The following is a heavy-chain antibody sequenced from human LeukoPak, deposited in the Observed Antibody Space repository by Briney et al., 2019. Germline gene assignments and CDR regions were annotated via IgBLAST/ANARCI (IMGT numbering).Heavy chain of an antibody. D-gene: IGHD3-22*01. V-gene: IGHV4-59*01. CDR3: ARGSEPYYYDSSGYPYYFDY. CDR2: IYYSGST. CDR1: GGSISSYY. Sequence: SETLSLTCTVSGGSISSYYWSWIRQTPGKGLEWIGYIYYSGSTNYNPSLKSRVTISVDTSKNQFSLKLSSVTAADTAVYYCARGSEPYYYDSSGYPYYFDYWGQGTLVTVPS. J-gene: IGHJ4*02.